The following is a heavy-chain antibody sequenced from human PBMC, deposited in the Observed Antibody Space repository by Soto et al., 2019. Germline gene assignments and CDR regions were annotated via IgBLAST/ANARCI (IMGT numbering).Heavy chain of an antibody. D-gene: IGHD6-13*01. J-gene: IGHJ6*02. CDR2: IIPSFGTA. V-gene: IGHV1-69*01. CDR1: GGTFSSYA. Sequence: QVQLVQAGAEAKKPGSSVKVSCKASGGTFSSYAISWVRQAPGQVLEWMGGIIPSFGTANYAQKCQGRVTITADESTSTAYMERSSLRSEDTAVYYWAVEQLGTWYYGMDVWGQGTTVTVSS. CDR3: AVEQLGTWYYGMDV.